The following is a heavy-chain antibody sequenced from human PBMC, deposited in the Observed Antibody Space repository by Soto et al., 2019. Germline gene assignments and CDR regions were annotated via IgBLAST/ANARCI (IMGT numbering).Heavy chain of an antibody. CDR3: ARATRRMVRGVITNYYYYVMDV. CDR1: GGSFSGYY. Sequence: SETLSLTCALCGGSFSGYYWSWIRQHPGKGLEWIGEINHSGSTNYTPSLKSRVYISVDTSKNQLSLKLSSVSAADTAVYYFARATRRMVRGVITNYYYYVMDVWGQGTTVTVSS. CDR2: INHSGST. D-gene: IGHD3-10*01. J-gene: IGHJ6*02. V-gene: IGHV4-34*01.